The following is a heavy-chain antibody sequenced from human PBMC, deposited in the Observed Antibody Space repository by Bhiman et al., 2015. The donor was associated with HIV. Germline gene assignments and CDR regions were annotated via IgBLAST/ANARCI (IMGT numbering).Heavy chain of an antibody. V-gene: IGHV3-21*05. Sequence: EVQLVESGGGLVKPGGSLRLSCAASGFTFSSYSMNWVRQAPGKGLEWISYIGSSRSIIHYADSVKGRFTVSRDNAKNSLYLQVNSLRTEDTAVYFCARGPSASDGQIPWVYWGQGTLVTVSS. CDR1: GFTFSSYS. D-gene: IGHD5-24*01. CDR2: IGSSRSII. J-gene: IGHJ4*02. CDR3: ARGPSASDGQIPWVY.